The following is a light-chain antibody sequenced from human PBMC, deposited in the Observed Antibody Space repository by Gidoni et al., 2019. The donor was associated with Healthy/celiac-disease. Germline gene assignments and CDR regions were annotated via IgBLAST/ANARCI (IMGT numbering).Light chain of an antibody. J-gene: IGKJ4*01. Sequence: DIQITQSPSSLSASVGDRVTITCRASQSISSYLNWYQQKPGKAPKLLIYAASSLHSGVPSRFSGSGSGTDFTLTISSLQPEDFATYYCQQSLAFXGXTKVEIK. CDR2: AAS. V-gene: IGKV1-39*01. CDR1: QSISSY. CDR3: QQSLA.